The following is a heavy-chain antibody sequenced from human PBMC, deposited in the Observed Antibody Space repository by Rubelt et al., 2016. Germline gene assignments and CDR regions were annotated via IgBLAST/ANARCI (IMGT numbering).Heavy chain of an antibody. Sequence: EVQLVESGGGVVQPGGSLRLSCAASRFVFDAYAMHWVRQPPGKGLEWVANINQDGSEKYYVASVEGRFTISRDNAKNSRYLQVNSLRAEDTAVYYCARGDVNWGSGLWGQGTLVTVSS. CDR1: RFVFDAYA. V-gene: IGHV3-7*01. CDR3: ARGDVNWGSGL. D-gene: IGHD3-10*01. CDR2: INQDGSEK. J-gene: IGHJ4*02.